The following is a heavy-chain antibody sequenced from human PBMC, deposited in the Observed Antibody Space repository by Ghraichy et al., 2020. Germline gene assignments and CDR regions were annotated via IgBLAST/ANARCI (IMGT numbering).Heavy chain of an antibody. V-gene: IGHV4-39*07. CDR3: ASLIAASDHWYFHL. CDR1: GGSISNSYYY. CDR2: IFYSGTT. J-gene: IGHJ2*01. Sequence: SQTLSLTCTVSGGSISNSYYYWGWIRQPPGKGLEWIGNIFYSGTTYYNPSLRGRVAVSVDTSKNQFSLKLSSVTAADTAVYYCASLIAASDHWYFHLWGRGPLVTVPS. D-gene: IGHD6-6*01.